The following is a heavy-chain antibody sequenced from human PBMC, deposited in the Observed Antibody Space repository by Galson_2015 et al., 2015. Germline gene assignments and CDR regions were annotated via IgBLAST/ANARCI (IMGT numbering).Heavy chain of an antibody. CDR2: ISSSSYI. V-gene: IGHV3-21*01. Sequence: SLRLSCAASGFTFSSYSMNWVRQAPGKGLEWVSSISSSSYIYYADSVKGRFTISRDNAKNSLYLQMNSLRAEDTAVYYCARDGTYDSSGYYHFDYWGQGTLVTVSS. D-gene: IGHD3-22*01. CDR1: GFTFSSYS. J-gene: IGHJ4*02. CDR3: ARDGTYDSSGYYHFDY.